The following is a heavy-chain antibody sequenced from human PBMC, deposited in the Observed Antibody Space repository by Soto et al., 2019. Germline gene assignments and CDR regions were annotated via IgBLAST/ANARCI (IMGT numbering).Heavy chain of an antibody. Sequence: QVQLVQSGAEVKKPGSSVKVSCKASGGTFSSYAISWVRQAPGQGLEWMGGIIPIFGTANYAQKFQGRVTITADESTSTAYMELSSRGSEDTAVYYCARWLVGGVTGPHYYFDYWGQGTLVTVSS. CDR2: IIPIFGTA. V-gene: IGHV1-69*01. CDR1: GGTFSSYA. J-gene: IGHJ4*02. CDR3: ARWLVGGVTGPHYYFDY. D-gene: IGHD3-16*01.